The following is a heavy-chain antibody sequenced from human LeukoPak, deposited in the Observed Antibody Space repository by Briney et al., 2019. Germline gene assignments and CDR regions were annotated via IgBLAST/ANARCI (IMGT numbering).Heavy chain of an antibody. CDR3: ARDSGGYSYVYYYYYMDV. D-gene: IGHD5-18*01. CDR1: GYTFTGYY. CDR2: INPNSGGT. J-gene: IGHJ6*03. Sequence: ASVKVSCKASGYTFTGYYMHWVRQAPGQGLEWMGLINPNSGGTNYAQKFQGRVTMTRDTSISTAYMELSRLRSDDTAVYYCARDSGGYSYVYYYYYMDVWGKGTTVTVSS. V-gene: IGHV1-2*02.